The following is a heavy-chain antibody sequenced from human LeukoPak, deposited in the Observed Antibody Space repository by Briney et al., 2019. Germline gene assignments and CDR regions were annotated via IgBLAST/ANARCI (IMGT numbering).Heavy chain of an antibody. D-gene: IGHD3-22*01. J-gene: IGHJ3*02. CDR1: GFTVSSNY. Sequence: PGGSLRLSCAASGFTVSSNYMSWVRQAPGKGLEWVSVIYSGGSTYYADSVKGRFTISRDNSKNTLYLQMNSLRAEDTAVYYCARTADYYDSRFGAFDIWGQGTIVTVSS. V-gene: IGHV3-53*01. CDR3: ARTADYYDSRFGAFDI. CDR2: IYSGGST.